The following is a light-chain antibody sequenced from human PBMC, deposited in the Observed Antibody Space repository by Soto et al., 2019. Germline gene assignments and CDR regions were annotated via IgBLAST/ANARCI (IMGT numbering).Light chain of an antibody. CDR2: KAS. CDR1: HPISSW. CDR3: QQYDKYWT. V-gene: IGKV1-5*03. Sequence: SPSTLSGSLGDRFTITFRASHPISSWLAWYQQKPGKAPKLLIYKASRLERGVPSRFSGSESGTEFTLTITSLQADDFATYYCQQYDKYWTFGQGTKVDIK. J-gene: IGKJ1*01.